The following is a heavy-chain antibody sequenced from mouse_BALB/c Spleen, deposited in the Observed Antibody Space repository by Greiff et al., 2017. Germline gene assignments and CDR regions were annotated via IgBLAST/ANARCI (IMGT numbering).Heavy chain of an antibody. J-gene: IGHJ4*01. D-gene: IGHD1-1*01. V-gene: IGHV5-17*02. CDR3: ARRTTVVATGGAMDY. CDR1: GFTFSSFG. Sequence: EVKLVESGGGLVQPGGSRKLSCAASGFTFSSFGMHWVRQAPEKGLEWVAYISSGSSTIYYADTVKGRFTISRDNPKNTLFLQMTSLRSEDTAMYYCARRTTVVATGGAMDYGGQGTSVTVSS. CDR2: ISSGSSTI.